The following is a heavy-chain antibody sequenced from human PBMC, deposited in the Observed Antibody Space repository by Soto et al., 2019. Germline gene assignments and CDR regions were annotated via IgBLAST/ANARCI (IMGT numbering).Heavy chain of an antibody. D-gene: IGHD2-2*01. CDR1: GGSFSGYY. CDR3: ARGPKRGYCSSIIFNPVGMGNWFDP. V-gene: IGHV4-34*01. Sequence: SETLSLTCAVYGGSFSGYYWSWIRQPPGKGLEWIGEINHSGSTNYNPSLKSRVTISVDTSKNQFSLKLSSVTAADTAVYYCARGPKRGYCSSIIFNPVGMGNWFDP. J-gene: IGHJ5*02. CDR2: INHSGST.